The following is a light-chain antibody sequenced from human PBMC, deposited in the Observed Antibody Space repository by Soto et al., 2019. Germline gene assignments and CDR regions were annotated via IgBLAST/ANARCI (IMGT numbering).Light chain of an antibody. V-gene: IGKV1-39*01. CDR1: QSISSY. Sequence: IQMTQSPSYRSISXGDRVTITXXANQSISSYLNWYQQKPGKAPKFLIYATSSLQSGVPSRFSGRGSGTDFTLTVESLQPEDFATYYCQQGYSNPWTFGQGTKVDIK. CDR2: ATS. CDR3: QQGYSNPWT. J-gene: IGKJ1*01.